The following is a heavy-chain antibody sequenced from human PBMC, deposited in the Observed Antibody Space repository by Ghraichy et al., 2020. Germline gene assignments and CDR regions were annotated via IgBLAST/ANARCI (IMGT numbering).Heavy chain of an antibody. CDR2: INHSGST. D-gene: IGHD5-12*01. V-gene: IGHV4-34*01. J-gene: IGHJ4*02. CDR3: ARGIPVKERGYSGYDFPEATTVTTLDDY. Sequence: SETLSLTCAVYGGSFSGYYWSWIRQPPGKGLEWIGEINHSGSTNYNPSLKSRVTISVDTSKNQFSLKLSSVTAADTAVYYCARGIPVKERGYSGYDFPEATTVTTLDDYWGQGTLVTVSS. CDR1: GGSFSGYY.